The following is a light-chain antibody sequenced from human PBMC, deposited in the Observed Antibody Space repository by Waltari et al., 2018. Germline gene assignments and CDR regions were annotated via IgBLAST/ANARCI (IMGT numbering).Light chain of an antibody. CDR3: SSRNGRANQVV. V-gene: IGLV3-19*01. J-gene: IGLJ3*02. CDR2: GKD. Sequence: SSELTQDPAVSVALGQTVRITCQGASLRTSYASWYQPKTGPAPVLVIYGKDKRPSGIPDRISGYSSGATSSLTITGAQAEDEADYYCSSRNGRANQVVFAGGTKVTVL. CDR1: SLRTSY.